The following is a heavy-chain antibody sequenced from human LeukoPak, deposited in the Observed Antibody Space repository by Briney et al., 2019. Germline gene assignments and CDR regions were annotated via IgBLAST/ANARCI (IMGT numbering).Heavy chain of an antibody. D-gene: IGHD3-10*01. Sequence: SETLSLTCALSGGSFGDYHWSWIRQPPGKGLEWIGEIHQRGVTTYNPSLKSRVTLSIDASKRQFSVKLTSVTAADTAVYFCGSLQQIRGLSVFDFWGQGALVTVSS. CDR2: IHQRGVT. CDR3: GSLQQIRGLSVFDF. V-gene: IGHV4-34*01. CDR1: GGSFGDYH. J-gene: IGHJ4*02.